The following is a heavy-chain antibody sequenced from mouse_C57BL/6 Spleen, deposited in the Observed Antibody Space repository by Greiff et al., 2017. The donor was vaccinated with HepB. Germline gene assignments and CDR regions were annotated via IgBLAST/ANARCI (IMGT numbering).Heavy chain of an antibody. CDR3: ARRPYYYGSSPFDY. CDR1: GYTFTSYW. Sequence: QVQLQQPGAELVRPGSSVKLSCKASGYTFTSYWMHWVKQRPIQGLEWIGNIDPSDSETHYNQKFKDKATLTVDKSSSTAYMQISSLTSEDSAVYCCARRPYYYGSSPFDYWGQGTTLTVSS. J-gene: IGHJ2*01. D-gene: IGHD1-1*01. V-gene: IGHV1-52*01. CDR2: IDPSDSET.